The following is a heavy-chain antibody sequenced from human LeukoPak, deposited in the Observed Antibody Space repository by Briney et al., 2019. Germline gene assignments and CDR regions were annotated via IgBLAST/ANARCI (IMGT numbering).Heavy chain of an antibody. J-gene: IGHJ6*03. CDR3: ARDRAMVRGVGYYYVDV. Sequence: SETLSLTCTVSGGSISSYYWSWIRQPAGKGLEWIGRIYTSGSTNYNPSLKSRVTMSVDTSKNQFSLKLSSVTAADTAVYYCARDRAMVRGVGYYYVDVWGKGTTVTVSS. V-gene: IGHV4-4*07. D-gene: IGHD3-10*01. CDR2: IYTSGST. CDR1: GGSISSYY.